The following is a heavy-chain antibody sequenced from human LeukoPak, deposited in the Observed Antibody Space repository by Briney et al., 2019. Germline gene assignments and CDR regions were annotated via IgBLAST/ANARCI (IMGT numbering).Heavy chain of an antibody. CDR2: ISGSGGST. CDR1: GFTFSSYA. V-gene: IGHV3-23*01. J-gene: IGHJ4*02. D-gene: IGHD3-3*01. Sequence: GGSLRLSCAASGFTFSSYAMSWVRQAPGKGLEWVSAISGSGGSTYYADSVKGRFTISRDNSKNTLYLQMNSLRAEDTAVYYCAKAPLRFLESDLDYWGQGTLVTVSS. CDR3: AKAPLRFLESDLDY.